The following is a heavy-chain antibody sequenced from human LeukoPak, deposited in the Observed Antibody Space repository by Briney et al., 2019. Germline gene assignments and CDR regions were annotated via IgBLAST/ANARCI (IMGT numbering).Heavy chain of an antibody. CDR3: ARDGSVDCSSTSYPSGFDY. CDR2: IWYDGSNK. V-gene: IGHV3-33*01. J-gene: IGHJ4*02. D-gene: IGHD2-2*01. Sequence: GRSLRLSCAASGFTFSSYGMHWVRQAPGKGLEWVAVIWYDGSNKYYADSVKGRFTISRDNSKNTLYLQMNSLRAEDTAVYYCARDGSVDCSSTSYPSGFDYWGQGTLVTVSS. CDR1: GFTFSSYG.